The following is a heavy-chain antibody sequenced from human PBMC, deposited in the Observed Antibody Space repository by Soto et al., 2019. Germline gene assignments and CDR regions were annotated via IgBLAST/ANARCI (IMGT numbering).Heavy chain of an antibody. CDR3: TIISVIDCSSGSWYGLFAF. CDR2: TYYRSKWYN. CDR1: VCRYRAA. V-gene: IGHV6-1*01. Sequence: VCRYRAARYYIRQYPSRGLEWLGRTYYRSKWYNDYAVSVKSRIIINPDTSKNQFSLQLNSVTPEDTAVYYCTIISVIDCSSGSWYGLFAFWGKGT. J-gene: IGHJ4*02. D-gene: IGHD2-15*01.